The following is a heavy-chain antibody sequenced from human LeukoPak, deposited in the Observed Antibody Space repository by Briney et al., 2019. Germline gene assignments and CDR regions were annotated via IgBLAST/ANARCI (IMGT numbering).Heavy chain of an antibody. CDR3: ARDHYGSGSYDGMDV. V-gene: IGHV5-51*01. Sequence: GESLKISCKGSGYSFTSYWIGWVRQMPGKGLEWMGIIYPGDSDTRYSPSFQGQVTISADKSISTAYLQWSSPKASDTAMYYCARDHYGSGSYDGMDVWGQGTTVTVSS. D-gene: IGHD3-10*01. CDR1: GYSFTSYW. J-gene: IGHJ6*02. CDR2: IYPGDSDT.